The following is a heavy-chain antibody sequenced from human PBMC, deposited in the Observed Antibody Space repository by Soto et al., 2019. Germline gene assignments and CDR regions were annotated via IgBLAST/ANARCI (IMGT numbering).Heavy chain of an antibody. CDR2: IYRGGST. CDR3: ARGYSDILTGYYTNYFDY. J-gene: IGHJ4*02. D-gene: IGHD3-9*01. Sequence: GGSLRLSCAASGFTVSSNYMSWVRQAPGKGLEWVSVIYRGGSTYYADSVKGRFTISRDNSKNTLYLQMNSLRAEDTAVYYCARGYSDILTGYYTNYFDYWGQGTLVTVSS. V-gene: IGHV3-53*01. CDR1: GFTVSSNY.